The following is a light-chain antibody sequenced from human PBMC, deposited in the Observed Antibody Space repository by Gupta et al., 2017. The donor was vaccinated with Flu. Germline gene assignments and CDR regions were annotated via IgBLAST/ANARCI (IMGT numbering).Light chain of an antibody. V-gene: IGLV2-14*01. CDR1: RDDVAYYNY. J-gene: IGLJ1*01. CDR3: NADTRYSYYV. Sequence: QSALTQPASVSGSPGQSITISCTGTRDDVAYYNYVSWYQQYPAKAPKLIIYEVSHRTAGVASRFSGSKSGNTASLTISGRQAEDEADYYCNADTRYSYYVFGTGTKVTVL. CDR2: EVS.